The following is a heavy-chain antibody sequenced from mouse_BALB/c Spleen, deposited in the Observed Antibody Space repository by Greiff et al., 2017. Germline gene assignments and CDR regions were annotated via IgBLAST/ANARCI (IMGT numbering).Heavy chain of an antibody. CDR1: GFNIKDTY. D-gene: IGHD2-2*01. V-gene: IGHV14-3*02. Sequence: EVQLQQSGAELVKPGASVKLSCTASGFNIKDTYMHWVKQRPEQGLEWIGRIDPANGNTKYDPKFQGKATITADTSSNTAYLQLSSLTSEDTAVYYCARSNGYDRFDYWGQGTTLTVSS. CDR2: IDPANGNT. J-gene: IGHJ2*01. CDR3: ARSNGYDRFDY.